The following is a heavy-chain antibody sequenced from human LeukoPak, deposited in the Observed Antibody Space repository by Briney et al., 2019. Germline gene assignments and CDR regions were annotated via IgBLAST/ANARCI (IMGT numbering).Heavy chain of an antibody. D-gene: IGHD6-19*01. Sequence: PGGSLRLSCAASGFTFSSYSMNWVRQAPGKGLEWVSSISSSSSYIYYADSVKGRFTISRDNAKNSLYLQLNSLRAEDTAVYYCARGAVAGVPIPEGWFDPWGQGTLVTVSS. V-gene: IGHV3-21*01. CDR3: ARGAVAGVPIPEGWFDP. CDR2: ISSSSSYI. CDR1: GFTFSSYS. J-gene: IGHJ5*02.